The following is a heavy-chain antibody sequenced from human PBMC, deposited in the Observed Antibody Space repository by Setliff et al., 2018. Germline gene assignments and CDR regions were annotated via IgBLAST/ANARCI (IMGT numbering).Heavy chain of an antibody. CDR1: GDSISCGIYH. CDR3: ARRSNLGATIFSGAFDI. D-gene: IGHD3-3*01. J-gene: IGHJ3*02. V-gene: IGHV4-61*02. CDR2: IYVSTGST. Sequence: SETLSLTCTVSGDSISCGIYHWSWIRQSAGKGLEWIGRIYVSTGSTDYSPSLKSRVSISVDRSKNQFSLNLTSVTAADTAVYYCARRSNLGATIFSGAFDIWGQGTMVTVSS.